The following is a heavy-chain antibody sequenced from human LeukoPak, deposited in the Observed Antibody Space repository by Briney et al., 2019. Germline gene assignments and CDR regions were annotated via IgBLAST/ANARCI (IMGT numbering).Heavy chain of an antibody. CDR1: GFTFSSYG. V-gene: IGHV3-30*18. CDR3: AKDLGGGYCSNTSCYYYFYGMDV. D-gene: IGHD2-2*01. J-gene: IGHJ6*04. CDR2: ISYDGSNK. Sequence: PGGSLRLSCAASGFTFSSYGMHWVRQAPGKGLEWVAVISYDGSNKYYADSVKGRFTISRDNSKNTLYLQMNSLRAEDTAVYYCAKDLGGGYCSNTSCYYYFYGMDVWGKGTTVTVSS.